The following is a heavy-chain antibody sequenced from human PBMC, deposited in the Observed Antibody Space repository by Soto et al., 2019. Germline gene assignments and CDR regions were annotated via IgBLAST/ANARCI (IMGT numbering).Heavy chain of an antibody. J-gene: IGHJ4*02. V-gene: IGHV4-39*01. Sequence: SETLSLTCTVSGGSISSSDYNWDWIRQPPGKGLEWIGSVYYSGSTYYNPSLKSRVTISGDTSKNQFSLNLSSVTAADTAVYYCARVLRSEGWTFDYWGQGTLVTVSS. CDR3: ARVLRSEGWTFDY. CDR2: VYYSGST. D-gene: IGHD1-26*01. CDR1: GGSISSSDYN.